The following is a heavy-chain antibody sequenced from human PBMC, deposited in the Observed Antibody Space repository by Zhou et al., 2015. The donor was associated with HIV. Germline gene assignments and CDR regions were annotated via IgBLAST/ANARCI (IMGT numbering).Heavy chain of an antibody. V-gene: IGHV1-46*01. CDR2: INPSGGST. CDR1: GYTFTSYY. Sequence: QVQLVQSGAEVKKPGASVKVSCKASGYTFTSYYMHWVRQAPGQGLEWMGIINPSGGSTSYAQKFQGRVTMTRDTSTSTVYMELSSLRSEDTAVYYCASPKDCSGGSCKNGGTPFDFDYWGQGTLVTVSS. CDR3: ASPKDCSGGSCKNGGTPFDFDY. J-gene: IGHJ4*02. D-gene: IGHD2-15*01.